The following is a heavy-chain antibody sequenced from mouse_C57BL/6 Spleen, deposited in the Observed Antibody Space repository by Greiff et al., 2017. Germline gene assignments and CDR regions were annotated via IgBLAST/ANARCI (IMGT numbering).Heavy chain of an antibody. CDR3: ARRDYGYDDGYYYAMDY. Sequence: QVQLQQSGAELMKPGASVKLSCKATGYTFTGYWIEWVKQRPGHGLEWIGEILPGSGSTNYNEKFKGKATFTADTSSNTAYMQLSSLTTEDSAIYYCARRDYGYDDGYYYAMDYGGQGTSVTVSS. V-gene: IGHV1-9*01. J-gene: IGHJ4*01. D-gene: IGHD2-2*01. CDR2: ILPGSGST. CDR1: GYTFTGYW.